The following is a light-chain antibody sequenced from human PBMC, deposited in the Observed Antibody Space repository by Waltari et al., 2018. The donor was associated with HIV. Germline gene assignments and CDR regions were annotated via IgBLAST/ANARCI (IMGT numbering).Light chain of an antibody. CDR3: GSYAASNAYV. V-gene: IGLV2-23*02. CDR2: GVS. Sequence: QSALTQPASVSGSPAQSITISCTGTSNDVGYYNIFSCYQQDPGKPPPVMIYGVSKRPSGVSHRFSGSKSGNTASLTISGLQAEDEADYYCGSYAASNAYVFGSGTKVTVL. CDR1: SNDVGYYNI. J-gene: IGLJ1*01.